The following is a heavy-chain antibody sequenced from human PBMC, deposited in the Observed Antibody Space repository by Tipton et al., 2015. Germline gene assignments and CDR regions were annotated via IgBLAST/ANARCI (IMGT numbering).Heavy chain of an antibody. CDR1: GYTFTSFY. V-gene: IGHV1-46*01. CDR2: INPLGGST. Sequence: QVQLVQSGAEVKKPGASVKVSCKASGYTFTSFYMHWVRQAPGQGLEWMGIINPLGGSTDYAQKFQGRVTMTRDTSTSTVYMELSSVRSADTAVYYCARGSLRARGPWGQGTLVTVSS. J-gene: IGHJ4*02. D-gene: IGHD3-10*01. CDR3: ARGSLRARGP.